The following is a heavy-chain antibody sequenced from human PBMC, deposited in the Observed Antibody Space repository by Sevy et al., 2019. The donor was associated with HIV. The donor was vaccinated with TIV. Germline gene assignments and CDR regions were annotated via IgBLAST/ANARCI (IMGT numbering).Heavy chain of an antibody. J-gene: IGHJ4*02. V-gene: IGHV3-23*01. D-gene: IGHD6-13*01. CDR2: ISGSGGST. CDR3: ASIVYSSSWSFDY. Sequence: GGSLRLSCAASGFTFSSYAMSWVRQAPGKGLEWVSAISGSGGSTYYADSVKGRFTISRDNSKNTLYLQMNSLRAEDTAVYYCASIVYSSSWSFDYWGQRTLVTVSS. CDR1: GFTFSSYA.